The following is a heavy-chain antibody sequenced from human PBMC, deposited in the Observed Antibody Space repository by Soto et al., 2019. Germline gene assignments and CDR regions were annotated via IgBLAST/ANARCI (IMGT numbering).Heavy chain of an antibody. D-gene: IGHD3-10*01. J-gene: IGHJ6*02. CDR1: GYTFTSYD. V-gene: IGHV1-8*01. Sequence: ASVKVSCKAPGYTFTSYDINWVRQATGQGLEWMGWMNPNSGNTGYAQKFQGRVTMTRNTSISTAYMELSSLRSEDTAVYYCARVMVRGAMAHYYYYGMDVWGQGTTVTVSS. CDR2: MNPNSGNT. CDR3: ARVMVRGAMAHYYYYGMDV.